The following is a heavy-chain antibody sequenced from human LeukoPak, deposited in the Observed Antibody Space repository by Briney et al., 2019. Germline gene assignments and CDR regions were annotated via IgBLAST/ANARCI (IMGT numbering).Heavy chain of an antibody. V-gene: IGHV3-23*01. D-gene: IGHD2-2*01. Sequence: GGSLRLSCAASGFTFSTCLMSWVRQAPGKGMEWVSTISGSGSTYYADSVKGRFTISRDNSRNTLFLQMNTLRAEDTAVYYCAKRPHCSTPGRHHIEYWGQGTLVTASS. J-gene: IGHJ4*02. CDR1: GFTFSTCL. CDR3: AKRPHCSTPGRHHIEY. CDR2: ISGSGST.